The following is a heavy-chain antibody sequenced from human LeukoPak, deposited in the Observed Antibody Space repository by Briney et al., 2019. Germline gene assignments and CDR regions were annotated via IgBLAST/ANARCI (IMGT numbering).Heavy chain of an antibody. D-gene: IGHD1-26*01. CDR2: IYYSGST. J-gene: IGHJ3*02. V-gene: IGHV4-59*01. CDR1: GGSISSYY. Sequence: SETLSLTCTVSGGSISSYYWSWIRQPPGKGLEWIGYIYYSGSTNYNPSLKSRVTISVDTSKNQFSLKLSSVTAADTAVYYCARDGPQGRVGAFDIWGQGTMVTVSS. CDR3: ARDGPQGRVGAFDI.